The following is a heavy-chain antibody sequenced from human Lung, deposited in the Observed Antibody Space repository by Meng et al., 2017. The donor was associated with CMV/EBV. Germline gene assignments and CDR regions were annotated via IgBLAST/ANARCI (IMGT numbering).Heavy chain of an antibody. CDR3: ARVPHQDHFDY. V-gene: IGHV4-30-4*08. J-gene: IGHJ4*02. Sequence: SETLSLTCIVSGGSISRGDYYWSWIRQTPGKGLEWIGYIYYSVSTYYNPSLKSRVTISVDPSKNQFSLRLKSVAASDPAMYYCARVPHQDHFDYWGQGTLVTVSS. CDR1: GGSISRGDYY. CDR2: IYYSVST.